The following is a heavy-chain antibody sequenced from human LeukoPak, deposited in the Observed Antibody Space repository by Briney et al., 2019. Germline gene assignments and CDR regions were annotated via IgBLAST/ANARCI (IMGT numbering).Heavy chain of an antibody. D-gene: IGHD3-22*01. CDR1: GGSISSYY. CDR2: IYYSGST. Sequence: PSETLSLTCTVSGGSISSYYWSWIRQPPGKGLEWIGYIYYSGSTNYNPSLKSRVTISVDTSKNQFSLKLSSVTAADTAVYYCTRGSHSRGYYYVLGAFDIWGQGTMVTVSS. V-gene: IGHV4-59*01. J-gene: IGHJ3*02. CDR3: TRGSHSRGYYYVLGAFDI.